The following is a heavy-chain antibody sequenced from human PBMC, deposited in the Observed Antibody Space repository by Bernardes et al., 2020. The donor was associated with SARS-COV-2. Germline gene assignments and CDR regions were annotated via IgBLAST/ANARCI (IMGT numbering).Heavy chain of an antibody. Sequence: GSLSLSCAASGFTFSNAWMSWVRQAPGKGLEWVGRIKSKTDGGTTDYAAPVKGRFTISRDDSKNTLYLQMNSLKTEDTAVYYCTTVNDALLWFGEAFDIWGQGTMVTVSS. CDR3: TTVNDALLWFGEAFDI. J-gene: IGHJ3*02. V-gene: IGHV3-15*01. CDR1: GFTFSNAW. CDR2: IKSKTDGGTT. D-gene: IGHD3-10*01.